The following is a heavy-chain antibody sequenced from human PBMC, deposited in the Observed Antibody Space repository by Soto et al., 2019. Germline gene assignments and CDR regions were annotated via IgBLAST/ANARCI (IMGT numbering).Heavy chain of an antibody. CDR2: ISGGGGST. Sequence: EVLLLESGGGLVQPGGSLRLSCAASGFTFNSYAMSWVRQAPGKGLEWVSAISGGGGSTYSADSVKGRFTISRDNSKNTLSLQMNNLRAEDTAVYHCAKEDDFWSGYSYFDYWGQGTLVTVSS. J-gene: IGHJ4*02. D-gene: IGHD3-3*01. V-gene: IGHV3-23*01. CDR3: AKEDDFWSGYSYFDY. CDR1: GFTFNSYA.